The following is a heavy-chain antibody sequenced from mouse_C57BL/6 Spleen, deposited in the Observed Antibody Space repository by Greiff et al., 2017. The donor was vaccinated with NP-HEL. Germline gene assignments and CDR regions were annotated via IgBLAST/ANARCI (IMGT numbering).Heavy chain of an antibody. D-gene: IGHD1-1*01. V-gene: IGHV1-50*01. Sequence: QVQLQQSGAELVKPGASVKLSCKASGYTFTSYWMQWVKQRPGQGLEWIGEIDPSDSYTNYNQKFKGKATLTVDTSSSTAYMQLSSLTSEDSAVYYCARSGSSYGYAMDYWGQGTSVTVSS. CDR1: GYTFTSYW. CDR2: IDPSDSYT. CDR3: ARSGSSYGYAMDY. J-gene: IGHJ4*01.